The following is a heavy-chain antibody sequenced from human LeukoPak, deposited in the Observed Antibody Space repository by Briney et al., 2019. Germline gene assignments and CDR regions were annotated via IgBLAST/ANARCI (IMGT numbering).Heavy chain of an antibody. CDR2: INHSGST. Sequence: SETLSLTCAVYGGSFRGYYWSWIRQPPGKGLEWIGEINHSGSTNYNPSLKSRVTISVDTSKNQFSLKLSSVTAADTAVYYCARGMRLLWFGELSFDYWGQGTLVTVSS. CDR3: ARGMRLLWFGELSFDY. D-gene: IGHD3-10*01. J-gene: IGHJ4*02. V-gene: IGHV4-34*01. CDR1: GGSFRGYY.